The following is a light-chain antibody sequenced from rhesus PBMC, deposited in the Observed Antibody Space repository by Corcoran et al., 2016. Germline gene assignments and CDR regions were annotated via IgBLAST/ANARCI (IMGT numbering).Light chain of an antibody. CDR2: KAS. V-gene: IGKV1-22*01. CDR3: QPYSPSPFT. Sequence: DIQMTQSPSSLSTPIGDTVTITCRSIQSISIWLAWYQQKPGKAPKVLIYKASSLQSGVPSRFSGSGSGADFTLTISSLQSWDFASYYCQPYSPSPFTFDPGTKLDIK. CDR1: QSISIW. J-gene: IGKJ3*01.